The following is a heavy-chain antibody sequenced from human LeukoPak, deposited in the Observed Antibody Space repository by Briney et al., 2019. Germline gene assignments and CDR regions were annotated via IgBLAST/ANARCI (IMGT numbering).Heavy chain of an antibody. V-gene: IGHV3-30*02. CDR1: GFTFSSYG. Sequence: PGGSLRLSCAASGFTFSSYGMHWVRQAPGKGLEWVAFIRYDGSNKYYVDSVKGRFTISRDNSKNTLYLQVNSLRAEDTAVYYCAKDLWSHSSGYFDYWGQRTLVTVSS. D-gene: IGHD3-22*01. CDR2: IRYDGSNK. CDR3: AKDLWSHSSGYFDY. J-gene: IGHJ4*02.